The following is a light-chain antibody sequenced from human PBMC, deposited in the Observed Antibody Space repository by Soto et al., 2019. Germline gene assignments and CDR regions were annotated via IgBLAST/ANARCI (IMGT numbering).Light chain of an antibody. V-gene: IGKV3-15*01. CDR1: QSVGNN. J-gene: IGKJ1*01. CDR2: GAY. Sequence: EIVMTQSPATLSVSPGERTTLSCRASQSVGNNLAWYQQKPGQAPRLLIYGAYTRATGIPARFSGSGSGTDFTLTINGLQPEDFATYYCQQAASFPITFGQGTKVDIK. CDR3: QQAASFPIT.